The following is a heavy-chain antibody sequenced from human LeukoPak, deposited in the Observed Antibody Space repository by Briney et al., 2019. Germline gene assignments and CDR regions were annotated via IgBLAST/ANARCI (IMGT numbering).Heavy chain of an antibody. CDR1: GYTFTSYG. J-gene: IGHJ4*02. CDR2: ISAYNGNT. CDR3: ARGGYYDYVWGSYRYFDY. D-gene: IGHD3-16*02. Sequence: ASVKVSCKASGYTFTSYGISWVRQAPGQGLEWLGWISAYNGNTNYAQKFQGRVTMTRDTSISTAYMELSRLRSDDTAVYYCARGGYYDYVWGSYRYFDYWGQGTLVTVFS. V-gene: IGHV1-18*01.